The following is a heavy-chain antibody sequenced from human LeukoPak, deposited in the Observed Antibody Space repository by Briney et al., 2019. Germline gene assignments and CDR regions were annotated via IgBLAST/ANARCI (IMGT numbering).Heavy chain of an antibody. CDR2: IGVGGGNT. V-gene: IGHV3-23*01. Sequence: GASLSLFCAAYGFTFSTYAMRWVRQPPGEGLEWVSSIGVGGGNTYYAASVTDRLTISRDNDKNTRYLQMNSLRAEDTAVYYCAKRADYWGQGTLVTLSS. J-gene: IGHJ4*02. CDR3: AKRADY. CDR1: GFTFSTYA.